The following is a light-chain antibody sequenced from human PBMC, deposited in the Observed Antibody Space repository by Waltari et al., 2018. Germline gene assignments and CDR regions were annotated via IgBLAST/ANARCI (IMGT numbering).Light chain of an antibody. CDR1: SSDVGSYNY. CDR2: DVS. J-gene: IGLJ2*01. CDR3: SSYITTNTLEL. Sequence: QSALTQPASVSGSPGQSITISCTGTSSDVGSYNYVSWYQQHPGKAPKLMIYDVSYRPSGFSNRFSGSKSGNTASLTISGLQAEDEADYYCSSYITTNTLELFGGGTSLTVL. V-gene: IGLV2-14*03.